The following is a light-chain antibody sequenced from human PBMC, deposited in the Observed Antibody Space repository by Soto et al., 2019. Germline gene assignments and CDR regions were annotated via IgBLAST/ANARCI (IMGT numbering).Light chain of an antibody. J-gene: IGKJ1*01. CDR2: GAS. V-gene: IGKV3-20*01. CDR1: QSVSSSY. Sequence: EIVLTQAPGTLSLSPGERATLSCRASQSVSSSYLAWYQQKPGQAPRLLIYGASSRATGIPDRFSGSGSGTDFTLTISSLEPEVFAVYYGHQYGSSPLWTFGQGPRVDTK. CDR3: HQYGSSPLWT.